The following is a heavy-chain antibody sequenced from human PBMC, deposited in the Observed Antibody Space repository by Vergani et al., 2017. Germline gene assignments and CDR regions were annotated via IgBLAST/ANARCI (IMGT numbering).Heavy chain of an antibody. Sequence: EVQLVESGGGIVKPGGSLRLSCVASGFSFRNAWMNWVRRTPGKGLEWVGRIKSTFDRGTTDYAAAVKGRFTISRGDSKNTRFLQMNGLKTEDIGVYYCTTDPRYCGDGSCYWLRDHHYYGMDVWGQGTTVTVSS. V-gene: IGHV3-15*07. CDR3: TTDPRYCGDGSCYWLRDHHYYGMDV. J-gene: IGHJ6*02. D-gene: IGHD2-21*01. CDR1: GFSFRNAW. CDR2: IKSTFDRGTT.